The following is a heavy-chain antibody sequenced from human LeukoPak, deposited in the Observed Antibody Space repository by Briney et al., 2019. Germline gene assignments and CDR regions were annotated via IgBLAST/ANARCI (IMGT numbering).Heavy chain of an antibody. D-gene: IGHD6-6*01. V-gene: IGHV4-59*01. CDR2: IYYSGTT. J-gene: IGHJ6*04. CDR3: ARDLSSSSSIDV. Sequence: SETLSLNCTVSGGSISGDYWSWIRQPPGKGLEWIGYIYYSGTTNYNPSLKSRVTISVDTSKNQFSLNLSSVTAADTAVYYCARDLSSSSSIDVWGKGTTVTVSS. CDR1: GGSISGDY.